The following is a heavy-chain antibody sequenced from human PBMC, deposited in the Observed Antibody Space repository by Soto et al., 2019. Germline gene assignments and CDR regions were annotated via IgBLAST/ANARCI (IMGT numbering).Heavy chain of an antibody. CDR2: IYYSGST. V-gene: IGHV4-31*03. D-gene: IGHD5-18*01. CDR3: AREINSYGYRTFDY. Sequence: LSLTCTVSGGSISSGGYYWSWIRQHPGKGLEWIGYIYYSGSTYYNPSLKSRVTISVDTSKNQFSLKLSSVTAADTAVYYCAREINSYGYRTFDYWGQGTLVTVSS. CDR1: GGSISSGGYY. J-gene: IGHJ4*02.